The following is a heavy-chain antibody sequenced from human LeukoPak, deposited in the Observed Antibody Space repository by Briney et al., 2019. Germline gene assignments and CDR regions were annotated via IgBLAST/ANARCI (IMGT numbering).Heavy chain of an antibody. CDR2: IIPIFGTA. J-gene: IGHJ4*02. Sequence: SVKVSCKASGGTFSSYAISWVRQAPGQGLEWMGGIIPIFGTANYAQKFQGRVTITADESTSTAYMELSSLRSEDTAVYYCARESLYCSSTSCYLDRSFDYWGQGTLVTVSS. V-gene: IGHV1-69*13. D-gene: IGHD2-2*01. CDR3: ARESLYCSSTSCYLDRSFDY. CDR1: GGTFSSYA.